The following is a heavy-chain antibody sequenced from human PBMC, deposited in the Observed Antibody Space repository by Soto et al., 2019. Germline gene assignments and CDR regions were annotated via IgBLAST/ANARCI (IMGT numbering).Heavy chain of an antibody. J-gene: IGHJ3*02. CDR3: ARDLQFYSDSSGYRDVFDI. CDR2: ISAYNGNT. CDR1: GYTFTSYG. V-gene: IGHV1-18*01. Sequence: ASVKVSCKASGYTFTSYGISWVRQAPGQGLEWMGWISAYNGNTYYAQKFQGRVTMNTDTPTRTIYMELRSLRSDDTAVYYCARDLQFYSDSSGYRDVFDIWGQGTMVTVSS. D-gene: IGHD3-22*01.